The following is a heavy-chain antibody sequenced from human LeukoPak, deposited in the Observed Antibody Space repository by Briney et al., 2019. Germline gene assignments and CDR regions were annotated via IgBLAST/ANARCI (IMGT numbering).Heavy chain of an antibody. CDR1: GYTFIGYY. CDR3: TRGSGYDFRAFDI. CDR2: INPNSGGT. D-gene: IGHD5-12*01. J-gene: IGHJ3*02. Sequence: ASVTVSFKSSGYTFIGYYLHWLRQAPGQGPEWMGWINPNSGGTNYSEKFQDRVTMTRDTSISTAYMELSRLRSDGTAVYYCTRGSGYDFRAFDIWGQGTMVTVSS. V-gene: IGHV1-2*02.